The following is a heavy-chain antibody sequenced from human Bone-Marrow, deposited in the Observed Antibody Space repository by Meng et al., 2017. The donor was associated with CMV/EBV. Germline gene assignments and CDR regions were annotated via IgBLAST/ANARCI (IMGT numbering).Heavy chain of an antibody. V-gene: IGHV1-2*02. CDR3: ARSGYDLII. D-gene: IGHD5-12*01. CDR2: INPKSGDT. Sequence: ASVKVSCKTSGYTFTRFYLHWVRQAPGQGLEWMGWINPKSGDTNYAQRFQGRVTMTRDTSISTAYMELSRLTSDDTAVYYCARSGYDLIIWGQGTMVTVSS. J-gene: IGHJ3*02. CDR1: GYTFTRFY.